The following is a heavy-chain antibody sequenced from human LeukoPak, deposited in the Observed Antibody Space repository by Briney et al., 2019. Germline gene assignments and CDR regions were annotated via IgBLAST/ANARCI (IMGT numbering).Heavy chain of an antibody. V-gene: IGHV1-69*04. J-gene: IGHJ4*02. CDR2: IIPILGIA. D-gene: IGHD1-26*01. Sequence: SVKVSCKASGGTFSSYAISWVRQAPGQGLEWMGRIIPILGIANYAQKFQGRVTITADKSTSTAYMELSSLRSEGTAVYYCARENEGATTPFDYWGQGTLVTVSS. CDR1: GGTFSSYA. CDR3: ARENEGATTPFDY.